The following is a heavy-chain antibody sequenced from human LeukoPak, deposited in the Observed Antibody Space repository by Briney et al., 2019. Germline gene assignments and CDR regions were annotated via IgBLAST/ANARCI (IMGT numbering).Heavy chain of an antibody. D-gene: IGHD3-16*01. CDR2: IFHSETT. CDR3: ARDVWVRARGLGVNYFDS. V-gene: IGHV4-38-2*02. Sequence: SETLSLTCAVSGYSISSGYYWGWIRQPPGKGLEWIASIFHSETTYYNPSLKTRVTMSVDTSKNQFSLKLSSVTAAGTAVYYCARDVWVRARGLGVNYFDSWGQGTLVTVSS. J-gene: IGHJ4*02. CDR1: GYSISSGYY.